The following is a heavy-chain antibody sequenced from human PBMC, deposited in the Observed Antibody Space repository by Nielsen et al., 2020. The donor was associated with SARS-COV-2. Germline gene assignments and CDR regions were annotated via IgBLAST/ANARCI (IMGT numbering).Heavy chain of an antibody. CDR2: ISYDGSNK. CDR3: AKTAYSSSWYGITDDAFDI. V-gene: IGHV3-30*18. J-gene: IGHJ3*02. Sequence: GESLKISCAASGFIFSSYGMHRVRQAPGKGLEWVAVISYDGSNKYYADSVKGRFTISRDNSKNTLYLQMNSLRAEDTAVYYCAKTAYSSSWYGITDDAFDIWGQGTMVTVSS. D-gene: IGHD6-13*01. CDR1: GFIFSSYG.